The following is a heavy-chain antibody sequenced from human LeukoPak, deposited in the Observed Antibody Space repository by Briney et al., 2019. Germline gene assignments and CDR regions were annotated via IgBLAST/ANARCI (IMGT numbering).Heavy chain of an antibody. V-gene: IGHV4-31*11. CDR2: ITYSENT. CDR3: ARIAYDALDSYYYGMDV. CDR1: GGSFSGYY. Sequence: SETLSLTCAVYGGSFSGYYWSWIRQHPGKGLEWIGYITYSENTYYYPALNSRVTVSLDTSKTQFSLKLSSVTAADTAVYYCARIAYDALDSYYYGMDVWGQGTTVTVSS. J-gene: IGHJ6*02. D-gene: IGHD3-3*01.